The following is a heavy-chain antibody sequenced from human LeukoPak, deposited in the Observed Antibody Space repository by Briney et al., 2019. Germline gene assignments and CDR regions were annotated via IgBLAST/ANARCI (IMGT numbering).Heavy chain of an antibody. Sequence: SETLSLTCSVSGGSISSSSYFWGWIRQPPGKGLEWIASVHHSGSTYYNPSLKSRVTISVDTSKNQFSLKLSSVTAADTAVYYCARPQDYYDSSGYYYWGQGTLVTVSS. CDR1: GGSISSSSYF. CDR3: ARPQDYYDSSGYYY. V-gene: IGHV4-39*01. J-gene: IGHJ4*02. D-gene: IGHD3-22*01. CDR2: VHHSGST.